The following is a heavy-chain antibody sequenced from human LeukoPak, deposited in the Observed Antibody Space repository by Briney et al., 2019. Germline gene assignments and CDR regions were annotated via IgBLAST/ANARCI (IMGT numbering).Heavy chain of an antibody. J-gene: IGHJ4*02. Sequence: PGGSLRLSCAASGFTFSDYYMSWIRQAPGKGLEWVSYISSSGSTIYYADSVKGRFTISRDNAKNSLYLQMNSLRAEDTAVYYCARDRLKWELLQGFDYRGQGTLVTVSS. CDR2: ISSSGSTI. CDR1: GFTFSDYY. D-gene: IGHD1-26*01. V-gene: IGHV3-11*01. CDR3: ARDRLKWELLQGFDY.